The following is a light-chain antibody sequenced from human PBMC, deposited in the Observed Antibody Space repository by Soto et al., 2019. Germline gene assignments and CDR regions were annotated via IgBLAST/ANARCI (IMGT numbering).Light chain of an antibody. CDR2: AAS. CDR3: QQTYSPLLT. Sequence: DIEMTQSPPSLSASVGDRITITCRASQSISTYLNWFQQKPGKAPNLLIYAASKLQSGVPSRFSGSGSGTEFTLTINSLQPEDSATYYCQQTYSPLLTFGGGTKVEV. V-gene: IGKV1-39*01. J-gene: IGKJ4*01. CDR1: QSISTY.